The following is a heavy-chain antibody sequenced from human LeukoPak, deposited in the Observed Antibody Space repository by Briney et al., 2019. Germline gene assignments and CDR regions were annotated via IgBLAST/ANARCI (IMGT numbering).Heavy chain of an antibody. V-gene: IGHV1-8*01. CDR3: ARALSSGTPG. Sequence: ASVKVSCKASGYTFTSYDINWVRQATGQGIEWMGWMNPNSGNTGYAQKFQGRVTMARNTSISTAYMELSSLRSEDTAVYYSARALSSGTPGWGQGTLVTVSS. D-gene: IGHD3-10*01. CDR1: GYTFTSYD. J-gene: IGHJ4*02. CDR2: MNPNSGNT.